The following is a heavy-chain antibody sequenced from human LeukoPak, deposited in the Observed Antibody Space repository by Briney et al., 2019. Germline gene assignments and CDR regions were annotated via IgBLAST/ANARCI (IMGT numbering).Heavy chain of an antibody. D-gene: IGHD1-26*01. J-gene: IGHJ4*02. V-gene: IGHV4-61*02. CDR2: IYTSGST. CDR3: TRGGELMNF. Sequence: SETLSLTCTVSGGSVNSGNYYWTWIRQPAGKRLEWIGRIYTSGSTNYNPSLKSRVTISIDASKNQSSLRLTSVTAADTAVYYCTRGGELMNFWGQGTLVTVSS. CDR1: GGSVNSGNYY.